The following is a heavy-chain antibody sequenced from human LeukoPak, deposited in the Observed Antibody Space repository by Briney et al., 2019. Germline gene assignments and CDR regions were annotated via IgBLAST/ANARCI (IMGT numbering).Heavy chain of an antibody. J-gene: IGHJ2*01. Sequence: PGGSLRLSRAASGFTFSSYGMHWVRQAPGKGLEWVAVIWYDGSNKYYPDSVQGRFTISRDNSKNTLYLQVNSLRAEDTAVYYCARDRSMSGWYIDLWGRGTLVTVSS. V-gene: IGHV3-33*01. CDR3: ARDRSMSGWYIDL. D-gene: IGHD2/OR15-2a*01. CDR2: IWYDGSNK. CDR1: GFTFSSYG.